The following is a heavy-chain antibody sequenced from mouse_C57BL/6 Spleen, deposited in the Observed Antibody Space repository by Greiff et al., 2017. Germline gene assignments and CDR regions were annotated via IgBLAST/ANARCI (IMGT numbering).Heavy chain of an antibody. CDR1: GFTFNTYA. V-gene: IGHV10-3*01. CDR2: IRSKSSNYAT. D-gene: IGHD1-1*01. Sequence: EVHLVESGGGLVQPKGSLKLSCAASGFTFNTYAMHWVRQAPGTGLEWVARIRSKSSNYATYYADSVKDRFTISRDDSQSMLYLQMNNLKTEDTAMYYCGRDGYYGSSWDYAMDYWGQGTSVTVSS. CDR3: GRDGYYGSSWDYAMDY. J-gene: IGHJ4*01.